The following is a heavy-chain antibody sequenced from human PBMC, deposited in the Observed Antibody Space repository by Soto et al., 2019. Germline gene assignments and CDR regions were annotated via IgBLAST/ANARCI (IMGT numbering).Heavy chain of an antibody. V-gene: IGHV1-69*05. CDR2: IIPIFGTA. CDR3: AQQIGLVSRINRIDP. D-gene: IGHD6-6*01. Sequence: QVQLVQSGAEVKKPGSAVKVSCKASVHTFSSYAISWLRQAPGHGLEWMGGIIPIFGTAKYGQKFKGRVTITPEESTSTAYMKQASLRCEDTGMNYCAQQIGLVSRINRIDPRGQGTLVSVSS. CDR1: VHTFSSYA. J-gene: IGHJ5*02.